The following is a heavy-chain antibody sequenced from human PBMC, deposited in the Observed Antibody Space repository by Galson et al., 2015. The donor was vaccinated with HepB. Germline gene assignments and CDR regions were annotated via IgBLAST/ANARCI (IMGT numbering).Heavy chain of an antibody. V-gene: IGHV3-30*03. J-gene: IGHJ4*02. CDR2: ISYDGSNK. CDR3: ARTPPKQWLVDH. CDR1: GFTFSSYG. D-gene: IGHD6-19*01. Sequence: SLRLSCAASGFTFSSYGMHWVRQAPGKGLEWVAVISYDGSNKYYADSVKGQFTISRDNSKNTLYLQMNSLRAEDTAVYYCARTPPKQWLVDHWGQGTLVTVSS.